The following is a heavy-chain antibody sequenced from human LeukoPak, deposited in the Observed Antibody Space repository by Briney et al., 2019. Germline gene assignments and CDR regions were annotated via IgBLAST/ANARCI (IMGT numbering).Heavy chain of an antibody. CDR2: ISGSGGST. Sequence: GGSLRLSCAASEFTFSSYAMSWVRQAPGKGLERVSAISGSGGSTYYADSVKGRFTISRDNSKNTLYLQMNSLRAEDTAVYHCAKDGGSYYYDSSGYYADYWGQGTLVTVSS. D-gene: IGHD3-22*01. J-gene: IGHJ4*02. CDR3: AKDGGSYYYDSSGYYADY. V-gene: IGHV3-23*01. CDR1: EFTFSSYA.